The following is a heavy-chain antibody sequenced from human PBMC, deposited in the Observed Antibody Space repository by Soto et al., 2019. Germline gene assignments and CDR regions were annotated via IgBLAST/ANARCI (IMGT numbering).Heavy chain of an antibody. V-gene: IGHV4-30-4*01. CDR3: ARAEDSSGWYGY. D-gene: IGHD6-19*01. CDR2: IYYSGST. Sequence: PSETLSLTCTVSGGSISSGDYYWSWIRQPPGKGLEWIGYIYYSGSTYYNPSLKSRVTISVDTSKNQFSLKLSSVTAADTAVYYCARAEDSSGWYGYWGQGTRVTVSS. J-gene: IGHJ4*02. CDR1: GGSISSGDYY.